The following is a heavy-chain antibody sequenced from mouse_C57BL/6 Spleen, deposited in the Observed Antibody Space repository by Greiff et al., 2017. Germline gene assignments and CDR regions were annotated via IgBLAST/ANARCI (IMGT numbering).Heavy chain of an antibody. CDR1: GYTFTSYG. D-gene: IGHD2-4*01. CDR3: ARSGDYEIYYAMDY. J-gene: IGHJ4*01. Sequence: QVQLKESGAELARPGASVKLSCKASGYTFTSYGISWVKQRTGQGLEWIGEIYPRSGNTYYNEKFKGKDTLTADKSSSTAYMELRSLTSEDSAVYFCARSGDYEIYYAMDYWGQGTSVTVSS. CDR2: IYPRSGNT. V-gene: IGHV1-81*01.